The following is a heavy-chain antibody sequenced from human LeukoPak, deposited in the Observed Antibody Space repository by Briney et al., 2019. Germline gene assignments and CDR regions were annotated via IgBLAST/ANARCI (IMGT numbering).Heavy chain of an antibody. D-gene: IGHD5-12*01. V-gene: IGHV3-30*18. CDR1: GFSFSSYG. CDR2: ISYDGSNK. J-gene: IGHJ6*02. Sequence: GGSLRLSCAASGFSFSSYGMHWVRQTQRKGLEWGAVISYDGSNKYYADSVKGRFTISRDNSKNTLYLQMNSLRAEDTAVYYCAKRGGYELDYYYYYGMDVWGQGTTVTVSS. CDR3: AKRGGYELDYYYYYGMDV.